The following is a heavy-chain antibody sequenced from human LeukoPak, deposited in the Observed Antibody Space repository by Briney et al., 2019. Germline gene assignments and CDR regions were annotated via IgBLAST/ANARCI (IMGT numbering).Heavy chain of an antibody. V-gene: IGHV4/OR15-8*02. CDR1: GGSISGTNW. D-gene: IGHD1-26*01. CDR3: SRESGAFCPFGY. J-gene: IGHJ4*02. Sequence: SSETLSLTCGVSGGSISGTNWWSWVRQPPGQGLEWIGEISLAGQTNYNPSLNGRVTTSLDKSSNQLSLNLTSVTAADTATYYCSRESGAFCPFGYWGQGTLVIVSS. CDR2: ISLAGQT.